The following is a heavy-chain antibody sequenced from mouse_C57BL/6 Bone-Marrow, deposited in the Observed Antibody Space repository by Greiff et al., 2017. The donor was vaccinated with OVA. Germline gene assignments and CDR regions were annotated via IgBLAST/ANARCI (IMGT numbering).Heavy chain of an antibody. CDR2: INPSSGYT. J-gene: IGHJ2*01. V-gene: IGHV1-7*01. CDR3: ARWSGRDD. D-gene: IGHD3-1*01. Sequence: VQLQQSGADLAKPGASVKLSCKASGYTFTSYWMHWVKQRPGQGLEWIGYINPSSGYTKYNQKFKDKDTLTADKSSSTAYMQLSSLTYEDSAVYYCARWSGRDDWGQGTTLTVSS. CDR1: GYTFTSYW.